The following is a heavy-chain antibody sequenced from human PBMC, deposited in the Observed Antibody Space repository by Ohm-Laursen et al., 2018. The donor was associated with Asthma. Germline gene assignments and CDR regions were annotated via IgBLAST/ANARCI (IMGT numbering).Heavy chain of an antibody. V-gene: IGHV3-23*01. Sequence: SLRLSCAASGFTFSSYAMSWVRQAPGKGLKCVSAIIGSGADTYYADSVKGRFTISRDNSKNALYLQMNTLRAEDTAVYYCARETATGSQNIHYYDLDVWGQGTTVIVSS. CDR2: IIGSGADT. CDR1: GFTFSSYA. D-gene: IGHD2-15*01. CDR3: ARETATGSQNIHYYDLDV. J-gene: IGHJ6*02.